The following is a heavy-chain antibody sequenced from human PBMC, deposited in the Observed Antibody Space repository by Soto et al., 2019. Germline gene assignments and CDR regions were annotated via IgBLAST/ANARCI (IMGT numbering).Heavy chain of an antibody. J-gene: IGHJ4*02. D-gene: IGHD2-8*01. CDR1: GGSISGYY. CDR3: ARITRQDNGALYSSDY. Sequence: SETLSLTCTVSGGSISGYYCSWIRQAPGKGLEWIGYMRYSGSTNYNPSLKSRVTISLDTSKNHCSLKLTSVTAADTAVYFCARITRQDNGALYSSDYWGQGVMVTV. V-gene: IGHV4-59*01. CDR2: MRYSGST.